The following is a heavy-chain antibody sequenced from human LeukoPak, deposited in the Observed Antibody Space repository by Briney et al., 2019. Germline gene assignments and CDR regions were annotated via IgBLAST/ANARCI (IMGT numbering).Heavy chain of an antibody. V-gene: IGHV3-53*04. CDR2: IYSGGST. Sequence: GGSLRLSCSASGVTVSRSYMTWVRQAPGKGLEWVSVIYSGGSTYYADSVQGRFAISRNNSKNTLSLQMNSLRPDDTAVYYCARVGAQLVGAGTFDYWGQGTRVTVSS. CDR1: GVTVSRSY. J-gene: IGHJ4*02. D-gene: IGHD6-6*01. CDR3: ARVGAQLVGAGTFDY.